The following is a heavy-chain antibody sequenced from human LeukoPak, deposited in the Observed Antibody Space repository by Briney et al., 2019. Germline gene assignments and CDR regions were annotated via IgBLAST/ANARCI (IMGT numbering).Heavy chain of an antibody. CDR2: ISGSGSGGST. V-gene: IGHV3-23*01. CDR3: AKAPVTTCRGAFCYPFDY. CDR1: GFTFSSSA. J-gene: IGHJ4*02. Sequence: GGSLRLSCAASGFTFSSSAMSWVRQAPGKGLEWVSHISGSGSGGSTYYADSVKGRFTISRDSSKNTLFLQMNRLRPEDAAVYYCAKAPVTTCRGAFCYPFDYWGLGTLVTVSS. D-gene: IGHD2-15*01.